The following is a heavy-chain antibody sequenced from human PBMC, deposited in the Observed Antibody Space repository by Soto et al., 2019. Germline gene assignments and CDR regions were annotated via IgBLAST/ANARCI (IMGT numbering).Heavy chain of an antibody. CDR3: ARASYDILTGPNWFDP. Sequence: PGETLSLTYAVSICSSSRSNWWSWVRQPPGKGLEWIGEIYHSGSTNYNPSLKSRVTISVDKSKNQFSLKLSSVTAADTAVYYCARASYDILTGPNWFDPWGQGTLVTV. D-gene: IGHD3-9*01. CDR1: ICSSSRSNW. V-gene: IGHV4-4*02. J-gene: IGHJ5*02. CDR2: IYHSGST.